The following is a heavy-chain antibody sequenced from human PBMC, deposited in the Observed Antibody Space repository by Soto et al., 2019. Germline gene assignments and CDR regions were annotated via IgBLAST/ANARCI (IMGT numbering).Heavy chain of an antibody. J-gene: IGHJ5*02. CDR1: GDSISGGASC. D-gene: IGHD2-2*01. V-gene: IGHV4-31*03. CDR3: AKLSCTSSTCYFPGWFDP. Sequence: SETLSLTCTVSGDSISGGASCWSWIRQPPGKGLEWIANVYYSGSSYYNPSLKSRLTISVDTTKNQFSLQLKSMAAADTAVYYCAKLSCTSSTCYFPGWFDPRGQGTLVTVSS. CDR2: VYYSGSS.